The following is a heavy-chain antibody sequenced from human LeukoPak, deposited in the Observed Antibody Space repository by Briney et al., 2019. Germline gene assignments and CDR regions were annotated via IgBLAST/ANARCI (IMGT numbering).Heavy chain of an antibody. Sequence: GRSLRLSCAASGFTFSSYGMHWVRQAPGKGLEWVAVIWYDGSNKYYADSVKGRFTSSRDNSKNTLCLQMNSLRAEDTAVYYCASSRTTVFLFDYWGQGTLVTVSS. CDR3: ASSRTTVFLFDY. J-gene: IGHJ4*02. CDR2: IWYDGSNK. V-gene: IGHV3-33*01. CDR1: GFTFSSYG. D-gene: IGHD4-17*01.